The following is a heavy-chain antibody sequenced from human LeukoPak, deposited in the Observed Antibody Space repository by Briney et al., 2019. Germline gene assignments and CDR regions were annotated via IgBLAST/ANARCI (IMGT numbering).Heavy chain of an antibody. CDR2: INHSGST. Sequence: SETLSLTCAVYGGSFSGYYWSWIRQLPGKGLEWIGEINHSGSTNYNPSLKSRVTISVDTSKNQFSLKLSSVTAADTAVYYCASLYCSSTSCYSDYWGQGTLVTVSS. D-gene: IGHD2-2*01. CDR3: ASLYCSSTSCYSDY. V-gene: IGHV4-34*01. J-gene: IGHJ4*02. CDR1: GGSFSGYY.